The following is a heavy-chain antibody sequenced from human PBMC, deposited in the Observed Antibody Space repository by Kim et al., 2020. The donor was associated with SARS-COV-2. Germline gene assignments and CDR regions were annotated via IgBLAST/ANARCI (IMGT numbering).Heavy chain of an antibody. Sequence: AGSGKGRFTISRDTAKKSLYLQMNSLRAEDTAMYYCAKDMVAAGLFFDAWGQGTLVTVSS. J-gene: IGHJ4*02. D-gene: IGHD6-13*01. CDR3: AKDMVAAGLFFDA. V-gene: IGHV3-11*01.